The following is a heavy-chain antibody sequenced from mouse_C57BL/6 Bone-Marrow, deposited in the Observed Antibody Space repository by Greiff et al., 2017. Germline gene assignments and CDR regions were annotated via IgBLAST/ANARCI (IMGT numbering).Heavy chain of an antibody. Sequence: VQLQQSGAELARPGASVKLSCKASGYTFPSYGISWVKQRTGQGLEWIGEIYSRCGNTYYNEKFKGKATLTADKSSRTAYMELRSLTSEDSAVYLCAKPSPWFAYWGQGTLVTVSA. CDR2: IYSRCGNT. CDR3: AKPSPWFAY. CDR1: GYTFPSYG. J-gene: IGHJ3*01. V-gene: IGHV1-81*01.